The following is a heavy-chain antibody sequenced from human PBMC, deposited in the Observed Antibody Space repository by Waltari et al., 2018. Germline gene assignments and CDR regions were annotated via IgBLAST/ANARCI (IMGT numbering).Heavy chain of an antibody. CDR1: GLIFSRFD. J-gene: IGHJ1*01. V-gene: IGHV3-30*02. Sequence: QVQLVESGGGVVQPGGSLRLSCKASGLIFSRFDMHWVRQAPGMGLEWVSGIRFDASQKYYSEPLKGRFTVSRDNSRDTLYLHMKNLESDDTATYFCAGDISVSSPSLWGRGTLVTVSS. CDR3: AGDISVSSPSL. CDR2: IRFDASQK. D-gene: IGHD3-3*02.